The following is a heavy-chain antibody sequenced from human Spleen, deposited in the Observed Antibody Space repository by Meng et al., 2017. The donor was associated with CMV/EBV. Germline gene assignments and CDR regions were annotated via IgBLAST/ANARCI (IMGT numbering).Heavy chain of an antibody. J-gene: IGHJ6*02. V-gene: IGHV3-7*01. CDR3: ARDPISAEYYYYYGMDV. D-gene: IGHD3-3*01. CDR2: IKQDGSEK. CDR1: GFPFRTYW. Sequence: GESLKISCAASGFPFRTYWMAWVRQAPGRGLEWVANIKQDGSEKYYVDSVKGRFTISRDNAKNSLYLQMNSLRAEDTAVYYCARDPISAEYYYYYGMDVWGQGTTVTVSS.